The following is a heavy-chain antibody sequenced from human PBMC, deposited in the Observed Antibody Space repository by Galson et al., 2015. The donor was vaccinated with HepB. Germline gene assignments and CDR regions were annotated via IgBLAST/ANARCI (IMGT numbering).Heavy chain of an antibody. Sequence: SLRLSCAASGFTFSNAWMSWVRQAPGKGLEWVGRIKSKTDGGTTDYAAPMKGRFTISRDDSKNTLYLQMNSLKTEDTAVYYCTTYARLSIWGLADAFDIWGQGTMVTVSS. CDR1: GFTFSNAW. J-gene: IGHJ3*02. CDR3: TTYARLSIWGLADAFDI. D-gene: IGHD3-16*01. CDR2: IKSKTDGGTT. V-gene: IGHV3-15*01.